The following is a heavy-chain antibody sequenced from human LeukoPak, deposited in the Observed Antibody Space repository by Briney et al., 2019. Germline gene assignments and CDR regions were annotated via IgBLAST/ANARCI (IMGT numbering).Heavy chain of an antibody. D-gene: IGHD1-26*01. CDR3: VRDVGAAPDYYFDY. CDR1: GGSISSNNW. J-gene: IGHJ4*02. CDR2: IYHSGST. V-gene: IGHV4-4*02. Sequence: SGTLPLTCAVSGGSISSNNWWSWVRQPPGKGLEWNGEIYHSGSTNYNASLKSRVTISVDKSKNQFSLRLTSVTAADTAVYYCVRDVGAAPDYYFDYWGQGTLVTVSS.